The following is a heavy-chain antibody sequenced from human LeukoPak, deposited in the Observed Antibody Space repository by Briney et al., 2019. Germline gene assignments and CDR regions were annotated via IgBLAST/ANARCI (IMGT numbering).Heavy chain of an antibody. CDR1: GYTFTSYD. CDR2: MNPNNGNT. J-gene: IGHJ6*03. V-gene: IGHV1-8*02. Sequence: ASVKLSCKASGYTFTSYDIIWLRQATGQGPEWMGWMNPNNGNTGYVQKLQGRLTMTRDTSISTAYMELSSLRSEDTAVYYCARELWFRNYMDVWGKGTTVTVSS. D-gene: IGHD3-10*01. CDR3: ARELWFRNYMDV.